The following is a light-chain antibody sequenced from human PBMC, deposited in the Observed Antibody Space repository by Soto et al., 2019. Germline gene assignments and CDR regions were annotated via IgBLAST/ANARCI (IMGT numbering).Light chain of an antibody. J-gene: IGKJ2*01. CDR3: KQRNNWQHT. Sequence: EIVLTQSPATLSLSPGERATLSCRASPSVRNDLVWYQQKPGRAPRRLSYEASKRATGIPARFSCSGSGTDFTLTISSLEHCECAVYYCKQRNNWQHTCGQGPKLEIK. V-gene: IGKV3-11*01. CDR1: PSVRND. CDR2: EAS.